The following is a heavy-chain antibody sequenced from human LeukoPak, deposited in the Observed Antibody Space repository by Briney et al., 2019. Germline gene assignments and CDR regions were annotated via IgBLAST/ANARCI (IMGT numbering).Heavy chain of an antibody. Sequence: GGSLRLSCAASGFTFSSYAMIWVRQAPGKGLEWVSAIRGSGGSTYYADSVKDRFTISRDNSKNTLYLQMNSLRAEDTAVYYCARGNSHCTSASCYTGAFDNWGQGTLVTVSS. D-gene: IGHD2-2*01. CDR3: ARGNSHCTSASCYTGAFDN. J-gene: IGHJ3*02. CDR1: GFTFSSYA. CDR2: IRGSGGST. V-gene: IGHV3-23*01.